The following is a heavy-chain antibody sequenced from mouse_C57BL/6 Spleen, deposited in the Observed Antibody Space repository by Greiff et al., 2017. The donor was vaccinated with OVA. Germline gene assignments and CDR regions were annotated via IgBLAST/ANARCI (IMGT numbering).Heavy chain of an antibody. Sequence: EVNVVDSGGGLVQPGGSLSLSCAASGFTFTDYYMSWVRQPPGKALEWLGFIRNKANGYTTEYSASVKGRFTISRDNSQSILYLQMNALRAEDSATYYCARSHWAAWFAYWGQGTLVTVSA. D-gene: IGHD4-1*01. CDR1: GFTFTDYY. CDR3: ARSHWAAWFAY. J-gene: IGHJ3*01. V-gene: IGHV7-3*01. CDR2: IRNKANGYTT.